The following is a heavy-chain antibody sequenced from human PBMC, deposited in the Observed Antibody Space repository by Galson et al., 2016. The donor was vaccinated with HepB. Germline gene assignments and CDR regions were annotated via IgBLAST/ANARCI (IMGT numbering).Heavy chain of an antibody. CDR1: GFIFSNHG. D-gene: IGHD6-13*01. V-gene: IGHV3-33*01. Sequence: SLRLSCAASGFIFSNHGMHWVRQAPGKGLEWVAVIWYDGSNKYYADSVKGRFTLSRDNSKNTVYLQVNNVRAEDTALYYCARDGGAAGDFDYWGQGTLVTVSS. CDR2: IWYDGSNK. J-gene: IGHJ4*02. CDR3: ARDGGAAGDFDY.